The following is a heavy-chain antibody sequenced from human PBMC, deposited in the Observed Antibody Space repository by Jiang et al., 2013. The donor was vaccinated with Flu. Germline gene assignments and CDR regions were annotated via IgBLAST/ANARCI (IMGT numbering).Heavy chain of an antibody. D-gene: IGHD4-17*01. CDR3: AVAHDYGDYEAEDAFDI. Sequence: SGAEVKKPGASVKVSCKASGYTFTSYTISWVRQAPGQGLEWMGRIIPILGIANYAQKFQGRVTITADKSTSTAYMELSSLRSEDTAVYYCAVAHDYGDYEAEDAFDIWGQGTMVTVSS. V-gene: IGHV1-69*04. J-gene: IGHJ3*02. CDR2: IIPILGIA. CDR1: GYTFTSYT.